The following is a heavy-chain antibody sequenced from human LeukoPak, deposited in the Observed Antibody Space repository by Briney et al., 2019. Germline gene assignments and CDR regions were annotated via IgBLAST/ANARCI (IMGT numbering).Heavy chain of an antibody. CDR2: IYYSGST. CDR1: GGSISSGGYS. D-gene: IGHD4-17*01. CDR3: ARVTVTTHFDY. J-gene: IGHJ4*02. V-gene: IGHV4-31*03. Sequence: SETLSLTCTVSGGSISSGGYSWSWIRQHPGKGLEWIGYIYYSGSTYYNPSLKSRVTISVDTSKNQFSLKLSSVTAADTAVYYCARVTVTTHFDYWGQGTLVTVSS.